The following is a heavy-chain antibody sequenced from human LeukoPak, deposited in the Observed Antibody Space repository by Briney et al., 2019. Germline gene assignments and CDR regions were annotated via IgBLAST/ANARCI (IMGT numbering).Heavy chain of an antibody. V-gene: IGHV6-1*01. CDR2: TYYRSKWYN. D-gene: IGHD5-12*01. J-gene: IGHJ6*02. CDR1: GDSVSSNSAA. Sequence: SQTLSLTCAISGDSVSSNSAAWNWIRQSPSRGLEWLGRTYYRSKWYNDYAVSVKSRITNNPDTSKNQFSLQLNSVTPEDTAVYYCAREIDTIVATIKGRDYYYGMDVWSQGTTVTVSS. CDR3: AREIDTIVATIKGRDYYYGMDV.